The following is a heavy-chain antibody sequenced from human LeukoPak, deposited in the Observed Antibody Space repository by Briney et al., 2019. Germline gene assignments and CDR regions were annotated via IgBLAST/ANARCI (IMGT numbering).Heavy chain of an antibody. CDR1: GGSISGYY. Sequence: PSETLSLTCTVSGGSISGYYWSWIRQPPGKGLEWIGYIYYSGITNYNPSLKSRVTISVDTSKNQFSLKLSSVTAADTAVYYCARHWSGDSSGYYPPDYWGQGTLVTVSS. CDR2: IYYSGIT. V-gene: IGHV4-59*08. J-gene: IGHJ4*02. CDR3: ARHWSGDSSGYYPPDY. D-gene: IGHD3-22*01.